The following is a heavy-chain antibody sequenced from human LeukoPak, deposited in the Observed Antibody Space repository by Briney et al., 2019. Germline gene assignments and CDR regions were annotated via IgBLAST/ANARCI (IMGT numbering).Heavy chain of an antibody. Sequence: SETLSLTCTVSGGSISSYYWSWIRQPPGKGLEWIGYIYYSGSTNYNPSIKSRVTISVDTSKNQFSLKLSSVTAADTAVYYCARAEYYFDYWGQGTLVTVSS. CDR3: ARAEYYFDY. CDR2: IYYSGST. CDR1: GGSISSYY. V-gene: IGHV4-59*01. J-gene: IGHJ4*02.